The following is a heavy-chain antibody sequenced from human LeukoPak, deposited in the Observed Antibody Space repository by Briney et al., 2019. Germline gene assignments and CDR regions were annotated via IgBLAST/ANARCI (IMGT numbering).Heavy chain of an antibody. D-gene: IGHD4/OR15-4a*01. CDR3: TRDSANYHFAY. CDR1: GFTVKDNF. CDR2: LYSGGAT. V-gene: IGHV3-66*01. J-gene: IGHJ4*02. Sequence: GGSLRLSCAASGFTVKDNFMSWVRQAPGKGLEWVSVLYSGGATYYAGSVEGRFTISRDNSKNIVFLQMNDLRTEDTAFYYCTRDSANYHFAYWGQGALVTVSS.